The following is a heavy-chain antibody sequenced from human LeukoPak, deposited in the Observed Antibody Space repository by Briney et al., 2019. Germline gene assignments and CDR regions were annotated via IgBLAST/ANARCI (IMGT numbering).Heavy chain of an antibody. CDR1: GFTFSSYS. J-gene: IGHJ4*02. CDR3: ARALAVAAPDY. Sequence: GGSLRLSCAASGFTFSSYSMNWVRQAPGKGLEWVSSISSSSYIYYADSVKGRFTISRDNAKNSLYLQMNSLRAEDTAVYYCARALAVAAPDYWGQGTLVTVSS. D-gene: IGHD6-19*01. V-gene: IGHV3-21*01. CDR2: ISSSSYI.